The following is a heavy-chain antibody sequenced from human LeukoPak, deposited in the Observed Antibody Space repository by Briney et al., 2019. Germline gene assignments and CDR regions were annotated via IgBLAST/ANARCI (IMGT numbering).Heavy chain of an antibody. D-gene: IGHD2-2*03. J-gene: IGHJ5*02. CDR3: ARVPGYCSSTSCSEGHWFDP. Sequence: PGGSLRLSCAASGFTFSSYWMSWVRQAPGKGLEWVANIKQDGSEKYYVDSVKGRFTISRDNAKNSLYLQMNSLRAEDTAVYYCARVPGYCSSTSCSEGHWFDPWGQGTLVTVSS. CDR2: IKQDGSEK. CDR1: GFTFSSYW. V-gene: IGHV3-7*01.